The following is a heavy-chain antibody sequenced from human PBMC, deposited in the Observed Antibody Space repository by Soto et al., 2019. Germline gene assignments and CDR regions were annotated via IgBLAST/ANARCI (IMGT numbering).Heavy chain of an antibody. Sequence: GGSLRLSCAASGFTFRDHAMHWVRQAPGKGREWLAIIWNDGSNKFYAGSVQGRFTISRDNSKNTVYLQMNTLSAEDTAVYYCARAIFPDVDIYAMGVWGQGTTVTVPS. D-gene: IGHD3-3*02. CDR3: ARAIFPDVDIYAMGV. CDR1: GFTFRDHA. V-gene: IGHV3-33*01. J-gene: IGHJ6*02. CDR2: IWNDGSNK.